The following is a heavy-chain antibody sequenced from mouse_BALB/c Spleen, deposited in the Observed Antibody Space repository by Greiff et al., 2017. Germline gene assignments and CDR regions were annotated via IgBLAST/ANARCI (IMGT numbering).Heavy chain of an antibody. J-gene: IGHJ2*01. V-gene: IGHV2-2*02. Sequence: VKVVESGPGLVQPSQSLSITCTVSGFSLTSYDVHWVRHSPGKGLEWLGVIWSGGSTDYNAAFISRLSISKDNSKSQVFFKMNSLQANDTAIYYCARLSLYFDYWGQGTTLTVSS. CDR1: GFSLTSYD. CDR3: ARLSLYFDY. CDR2: IWSGGST.